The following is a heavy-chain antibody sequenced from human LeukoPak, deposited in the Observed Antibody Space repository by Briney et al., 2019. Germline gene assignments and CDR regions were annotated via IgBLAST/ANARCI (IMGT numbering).Heavy chain of an antibody. Sequence: GGSLRLSCEVSGFTFSSYGINWVRQAPGKGLEWVSFISSRGSFIYYADSVKGRFTISRDNAKNSLYLQMNSLRAEDTALYYCAKDIAAAGTGWYFDLWGRGTLVTVSS. V-gene: IGHV3-21*04. CDR3: AKDIAAAGTGWYFDL. CDR2: ISSRGSFI. CDR1: GFTFSSYG. D-gene: IGHD6-13*01. J-gene: IGHJ2*01.